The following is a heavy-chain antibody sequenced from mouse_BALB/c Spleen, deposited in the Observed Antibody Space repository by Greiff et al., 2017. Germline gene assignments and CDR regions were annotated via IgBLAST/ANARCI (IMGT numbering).Heavy chain of an antibody. Sequence: VQLQQSGPELVKPGASVKMSCKASGYTFTNYVMHWVKQKPGQGLEWIGYINPYNDGTKYNDKFKGKATLTSDKSSITAYMELSSLTSEDSADYYCAPTYAGDWDFDVWGEGTTVTVSS. V-gene: IGHV1-14*01. D-gene: IGHD6-1*01. J-gene: IGHJ1*01. CDR2: INPYNDGT. CDR1: GYTFTNYV. CDR3: APTYAGDWDFDV.